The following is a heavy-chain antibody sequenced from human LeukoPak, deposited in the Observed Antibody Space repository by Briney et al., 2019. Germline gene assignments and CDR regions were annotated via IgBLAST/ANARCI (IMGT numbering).Heavy chain of an antibody. J-gene: IGHJ4*02. CDR1: GFTFSSYA. CDR2: ISGGGGST. Sequence: GGSLRLSCAASGFTFSSYAMSWVRQAPGKGLEWVSAISGGGGSTNYADSVKGRFTVSRDNSTNTLDVLVNSRRAEETAVYYCAKASRIIGTIDYWGLGTLVTVSS. V-gene: IGHV3-23*01. D-gene: IGHD1/OR15-1a*01. CDR3: AKASRIIGTIDY.